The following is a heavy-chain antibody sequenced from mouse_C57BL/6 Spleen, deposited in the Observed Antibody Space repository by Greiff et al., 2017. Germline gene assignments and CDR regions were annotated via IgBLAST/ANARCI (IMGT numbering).Heavy chain of an antibody. Sequence: VQLQQPGAELVKPGASVKMSCKVSGYTFTSYWLSWVKQRPGQGLEGIGDIFPGSGSTNYNEKFKSKATLTVDTSSSTAYMQLSSLTSEDSAVYYCALYTTSLFDYWGQGTTLTVSS. CDR2: IFPGSGST. V-gene: IGHV1-55*01. D-gene: IGHD6-1*01. J-gene: IGHJ2*01. CDR1: GYTFTSYW. CDR3: ALYTTSLFDY.